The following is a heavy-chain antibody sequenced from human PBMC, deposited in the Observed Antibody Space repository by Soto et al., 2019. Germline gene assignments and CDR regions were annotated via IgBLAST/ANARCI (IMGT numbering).Heavy chain of an antibody. V-gene: IGHV3-33*01. D-gene: IGHD2-2*02. J-gene: IGHJ4*02. Sequence: GGSLRFSCAASGFTFSSYGMHWVRQAPGKGLEWVAVIWYDGSNKYYADSVKGRFTISRDNSKNTLYLQMNSLRAEDTAVYYCARGSLGGYCSSTSCYRSSGYFDYWGQGTLVTVSS. CDR3: ARGSLGGYCSSTSCYRSSGYFDY. CDR1: GFTFSSYG. CDR2: IWYDGSNK.